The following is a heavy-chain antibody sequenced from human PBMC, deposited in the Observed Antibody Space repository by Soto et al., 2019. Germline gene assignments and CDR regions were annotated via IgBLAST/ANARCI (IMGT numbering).Heavy chain of an antibody. Sequence: QVQLVESGGGVVQPGRSLRLSCAASGFTFSSYGMHWVRQAPGKGLEWVAVISYDGSNKYYADSVKGRFTISRDNSKNPLYLQLNSLRAEDTAVYYCARTLLSYYYYGMDVWGQGTTVTVSS. CDR1: GFTFSSYG. CDR2: ISYDGSNK. V-gene: IGHV3-30*03. CDR3: ARTLLSYYYYGMDV. J-gene: IGHJ6*02.